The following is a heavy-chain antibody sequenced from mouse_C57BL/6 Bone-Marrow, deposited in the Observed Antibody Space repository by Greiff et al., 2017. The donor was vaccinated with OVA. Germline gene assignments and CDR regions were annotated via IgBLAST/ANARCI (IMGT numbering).Heavy chain of an antibody. CDR3: TRGGLWLRQRYFDV. CDR2: ISRGGDYI. D-gene: IGHD2-2*01. V-gene: IGHV5-9-1*02. CDR1: GFTFSSYA. J-gene: IGHJ1*03. Sequence: EVKLVESGEGLVKPGGSLKLSCAASGFTFSSYAMSWVRQTPEKRLEWVAYISRGGDYIYYADTVKGRFTISRDKARNTLYLQMSSLKSEDTAIYYCTRGGLWLRQRYFDVWGTGTTVTVSS.